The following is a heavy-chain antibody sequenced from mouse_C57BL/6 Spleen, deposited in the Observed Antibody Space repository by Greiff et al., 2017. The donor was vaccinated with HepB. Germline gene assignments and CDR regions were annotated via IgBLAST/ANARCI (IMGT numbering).Heavy chain of an antibody. J-gene: IGHJ4*01. CDR1: GFTFSSYA. D-gene: IGHD1-2*01. CDR3: TRERGGLRPVAGAMDY. Sequence: EVQVVESGEGLVKPGGSLKLSCAASGFTFSSYAMSWVRQTPEKRLEWVAYISSGGDYIYYADTVKGRFTISRDNARNTLYLQMSSLKSEDTAMYYCTRERGGLRPVAGAMDYWGQGTSVTVSS. CDR2: ISSGGDYI. V-gene: IGHV5-9-1*02.